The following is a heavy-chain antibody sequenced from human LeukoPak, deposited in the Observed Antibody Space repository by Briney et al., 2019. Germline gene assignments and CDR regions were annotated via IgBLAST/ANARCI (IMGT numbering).Heavy chain of an antibody. CDR2: IIPTGGST. J-gene: IGHJ4*02. V-gene: IGHV1-46*01. Sequence: ASVKVSCKASGYIFTSYYMHWMRQAPGQGLEWLGMIIPTGGSTTYAHKFQGRVTMTRDTSTSTVYMELSSLRSEDTAVYYCARAYSGWSSDYWGQGTLVTVSS. CDR3: ARAYSGWSSDY. D-gene: IGHD6-19*01. CDR1: GYIFTSYY.